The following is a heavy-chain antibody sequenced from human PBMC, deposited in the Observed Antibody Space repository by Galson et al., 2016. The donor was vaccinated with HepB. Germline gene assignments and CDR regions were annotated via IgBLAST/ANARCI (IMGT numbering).Heavy chain of an antibody. J-gene: IGHJ6*03. Sequence: SLRLSCAASGFTFSNYGMHWVRQAPGKGLEWVAVISFDGGIRYYADSVKGRFTISRDNSNNTLYLQMNSLRGDDTAVFYCAKDLGRAETQLLMDVWGKGTTVTVSS. D-gene: IGHD2-2*01. V-gene: IGHV3-30*18. CDR1: GFTFSNYG. CDR2: ISFDGGIR. CDR3: AKDLGRAETQLLMDV.